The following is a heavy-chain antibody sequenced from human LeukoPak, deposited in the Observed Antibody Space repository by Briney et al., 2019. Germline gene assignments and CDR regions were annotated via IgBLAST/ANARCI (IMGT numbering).Heavy chain of an antibody. V-gene: IGHV3-23*01. CDR2: ISGSGGST. Sequence: GGSLRLSCAASGFTFSSYAMSWVRQAPGKGLEWVSAISGSGGSTYYADSVKGRFTISRDNSKNTLYLQMNSLKTEDTAVYYCTRVGLFGYDFWSGPLDYWGQGTLVTVSS. CDR3: TRVGLFGYDFWSGPLDY. J-gene: IGHJ4*02. D-gene: IGHD3-3*01. CDR1: GFTFSSYA.